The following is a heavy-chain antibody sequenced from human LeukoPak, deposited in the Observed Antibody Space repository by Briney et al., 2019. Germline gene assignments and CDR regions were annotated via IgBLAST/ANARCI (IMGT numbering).Heavy chain of an antibody. D-gene: IGHD5-18*01. CDR3: APRGDIEHSYVYGKWFDP. V-gene: IGHV4-34*01. CDR2: INHSGSS. CDR1: GGSFSAYY. Sequence: SETLSLTCAVYGGSFSAYYWTWIRQPPRKGVEWIGDINHSGSSNYNSSLRSRVTISVDTSYKQFSLRLSSVTAADTAVYYCAPRGDIEHSYVYGKWFDPWGQGTRVTVSS. J-gene: IGHJ5*02.